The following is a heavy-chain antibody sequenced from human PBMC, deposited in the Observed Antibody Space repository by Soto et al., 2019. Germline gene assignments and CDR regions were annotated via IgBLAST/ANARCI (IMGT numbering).Heavy chain of an antibody. D-gene: IGHD7-27*01. J-gene: IGHJ6*02. CDR1: GGSIRSGDYY. CDR2: INYSGTS. Sequence: SETLSLTCTVSGGSIRSGDYYWSWIRQPPGKGLEWIGYINYSGTSHFNPSLKSRVTISLDASMNQFSLSLNSVTAADTAVYYCARVQTNSPDYYYFGMDVWGQGPTVTVSS. V-gene: IGHV4-30-4*01. CDR3: ARVQTNSPDYYYFGMDV.